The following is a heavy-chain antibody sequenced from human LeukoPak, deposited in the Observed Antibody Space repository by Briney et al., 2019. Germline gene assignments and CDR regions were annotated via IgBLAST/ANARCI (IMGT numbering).Heavy chain of an antibody. CDR2: IYYSGST. CDR1: GGSIGGSVYY. V-gene: IGHV4-31*02. CDR3: ARLEQTSWFDP. J-gene: IGHJ5*02. Sequence: VSGGSIGGSVYYWTWIRQHPGKGLEFIGSIYYSGSTYYNPSLKSRLTISVDLSKNQFSLNLSSVTAADTAVYYCARLEQTSWFDPWGQGTLVTISS. D-gene: IGHD1/OR15-1a*01.